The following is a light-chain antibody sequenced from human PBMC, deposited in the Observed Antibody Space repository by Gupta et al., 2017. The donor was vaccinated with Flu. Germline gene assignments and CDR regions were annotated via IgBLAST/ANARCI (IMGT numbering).Light chain of an antibody. Sequence: SLGERATINCKSSQSCCDSVENKNYLAWYQQKPGQPPKVLIYWASTRESGVPDRFSGRGSGTDFTLTISSLQAEDVAVYYCQQEDYTPTTFGQGTKVEV. J-gene: IGKJ1*01. CDR1: QSCCDSVENKNY. V-gene: IGKV4-1*01. CDR2: WAS. CDR3: QQEDYTPTT.